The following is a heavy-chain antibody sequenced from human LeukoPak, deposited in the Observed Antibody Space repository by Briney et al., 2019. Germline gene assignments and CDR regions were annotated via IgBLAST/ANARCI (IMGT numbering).Heavy chain of an antibody. CDR2: INHSGST. Sequence: PSETLSLTCAVYGGSFSGYYWSWIRQPPGKGLEWIGEINHSGSTNYNSSLKSRVTISVDTSKNQFSLKLSSVTAADTAVYYCARGGRIVVVVAARRYNWFDPWGQGTLVTVSS. D-gene: IGHD2-15*01. CDR3: ARGGRIVVVVAARRYNWFDP. V-gene: IGHV4-34*01. J-gene: IGHJ5*02. CDR1: GGSFSGYY.